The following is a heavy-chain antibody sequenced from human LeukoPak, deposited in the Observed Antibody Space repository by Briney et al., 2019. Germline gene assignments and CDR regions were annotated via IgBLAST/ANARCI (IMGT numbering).Heavy chain of an antibody. CDR1: GGSISNKY. J-gene: IGHJ5*02. CDR2: IYYSGST. D-gene: IGHD3-10*02. CDR3: ARGVGITMIGYNWFDP. Sequence: SETLSLTCTVSGGSISNKYWSWIRQPPGKGLEWIGYIYYSGSTNYNPSLKSRVTISVDTSKNQFSLKLSSVTAADTAVYYCARGVGITMIGYNWFDPWGQGTLVTVSS. V-gene: IGHV4-59*01.